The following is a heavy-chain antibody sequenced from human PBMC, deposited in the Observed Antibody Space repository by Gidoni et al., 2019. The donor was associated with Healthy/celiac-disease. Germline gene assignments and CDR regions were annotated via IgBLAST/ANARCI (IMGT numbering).Heavy chain of an antibody. Sequence: QLQLQESGPGLVKPSETLSLTCTVSGGSISSSSYYWGWIRQPPGKGLEWIGSIYYSGSTYYNPSLKSRVTISVDTSKNQFSLKLSSVTAADTAVYYCARLDSRLYYYYGMDVWGQGTTVTVSS. CDR1: GGSISSSSYY. D-gene: IGHD6-13*01. CDR3: ARLDSRLYYYYGMDV. J-gene: IGHJ6*02. CDR2: IYYSGST. V-gene: IGHV4-39*01.